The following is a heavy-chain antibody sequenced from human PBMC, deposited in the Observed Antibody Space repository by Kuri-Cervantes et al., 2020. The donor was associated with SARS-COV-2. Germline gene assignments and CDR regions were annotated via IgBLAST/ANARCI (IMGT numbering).Heavy chain of an antibody. D-gene: IGHD1-26*01. CDR3: ARGGMGSHIDY. CDR2: IYHSGST. V-gene: IGHV4-38-2*01. J-gene: IGHJ4*02. Sequence: ESLKISCAVSGYSISSGYYWGWIRQPPGKGLEWIGSIYHSGSTYYNPSLKSRVTISVDTSKNQFSLKLSSVTAADTAVYYCARGGMGSHIDYWGQGTLVTVSS. CDR1: GYSISSGYY.